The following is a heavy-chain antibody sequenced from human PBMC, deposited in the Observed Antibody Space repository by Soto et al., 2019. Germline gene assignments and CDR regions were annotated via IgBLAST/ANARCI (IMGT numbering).Heavy chain of an antibody. CDR2: IYPGDSDT. V-gene: IGHV5-51*01. CDR1: GYAFSSYW. CDR3: ARGYCTATICDPWFDP. D-gene: IGHD2-8*02. Sequence: PGESLKISCQGSGYAFSSYWIAWVRQMPGKGLEWMGIIYPGDSDTRYSPSFQGQVTISVDKSITTAYLQWSSLKASDTAMYYCARGYCTATICDPWFDPWGPGTLVTVSS. J-gene: IGHJ5*02.